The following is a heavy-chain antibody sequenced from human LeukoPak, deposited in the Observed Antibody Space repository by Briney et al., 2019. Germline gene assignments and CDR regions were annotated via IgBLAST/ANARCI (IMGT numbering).Heavy chain of an antibody. J-gene: IGHJ1*01. D-gene: IGHD5-24*01. Sequence: GGSLRLSCAASGFTFSSYGMHWVRQAPGKGLEWVAAIWYDGSNQYYGDSVKGRFTISRDNSKKTLYLQMNSLRVEDTAVYYCARGDGYNDAEYLQHWGQGTLVTVS. CDR2: IWYDGSNQ. CDR1: GFTFSSYG. CDR3: ARGDGYNDAEYLQH. V-gene: IGHV3-33*01.